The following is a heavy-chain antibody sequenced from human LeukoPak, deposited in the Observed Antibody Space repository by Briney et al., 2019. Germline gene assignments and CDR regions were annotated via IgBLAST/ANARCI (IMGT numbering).Heavy chain of an antibody. CDR3: ARQLRSGSSWYFDH. J-gene: IGHJ4*02. CDR2: VSSSGGT. Sequence: KPSETLSLTCTVSGGSVTSHYWSWIRLPPENRLEWIGFVSSSGGTNYHPSLESRLTMSLDTSKNQVSLSLGSVTAADTAVYYCARQLRSGSSWYFDHWGQGTLVTVSS. D-gene: IGHD6-13*01. CDR1: GGSVTSHY. V-gene: IGHV4-59*08.